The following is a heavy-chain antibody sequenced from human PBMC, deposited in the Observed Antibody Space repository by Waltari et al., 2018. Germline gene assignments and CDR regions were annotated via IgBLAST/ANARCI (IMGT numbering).Heavy chain of an antibody. CDR1: GLTFSRNW. CDR2: IEKKGSEG. CDR3: ARDAARGTIDY. V-gene: IGHV3-7*03. Sequence: EVQLVESGGGLVQPGGSLRLSCAASGLTFSRNWMSWVRQDPGKGVGWVGNIEKKGSEGWFVDFVKGRFTITRDNAKNLMWLQMNSLRAEDTAVYYCARDAARGTIDYWGQGTLVTVSS. D-gene: IGHD3-16*01. J-gene: IGHJ4*02.